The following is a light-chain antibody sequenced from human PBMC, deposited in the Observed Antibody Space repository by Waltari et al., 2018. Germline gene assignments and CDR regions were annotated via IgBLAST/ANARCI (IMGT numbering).Light chain of an antibody. J-gene: IGLJ3*02. Sequence: QSVLTQPPSVSAAPGQRVTISCSGSSPNIGSNYVSWYQQLPGTAPKLLIYDNNKRPSGIPDRFSGSKSGTSATLGITGLQTGDEADYYCGTWDSSLSALWVFGGGTKLTVL. CDR3: GTWDSSLSALWV. CDR1: SPNIGSNY. CDR2: DNN. V-gene: IGLV1-51*01.